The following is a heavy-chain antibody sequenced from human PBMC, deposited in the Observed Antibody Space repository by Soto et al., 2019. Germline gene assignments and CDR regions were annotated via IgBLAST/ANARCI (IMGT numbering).Heavy chain of an antibody. D-gene: IGHD3-16*01. CDR3: ARCDYIWGTPDSFDY. Sequence: GESLKISCKGSGYSFTSYWIGWVRQMPGKGLEWMGIIYPGDSDTRYSPSFQGQVTISADKSISTAYLQWSSLKASDTAMYYCARCDYIWGTPDSFDYWGQGTLVTVSS. V-gene: IGHV5-51*01. CDR1: GYSFTSYW. CDR2: IYPGDSDT. J-gene: IGHJ4*02.